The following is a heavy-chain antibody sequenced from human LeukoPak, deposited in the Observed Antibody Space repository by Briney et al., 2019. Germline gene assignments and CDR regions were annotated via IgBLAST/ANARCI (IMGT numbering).Heavy chain of an antibody. J-gene: IGHJ4*02. Sequence: PGGSVRLSCAASGFIFNNYAMSWVRQAPGKGLEWVSSITGSGDNTYHADSVKGRFTISRDNSKNTLYLQMNSLRVDDTAVYYCASPGQISNSWCWQDWGQGTLVTVSS. D-gene: IGHD6-13*01. CDR1: GFIFNNYA. CDR3: ASPGQISNSWCWQD. V-gene: IGHV3-23*01. CDR2: ITGSGDNT.